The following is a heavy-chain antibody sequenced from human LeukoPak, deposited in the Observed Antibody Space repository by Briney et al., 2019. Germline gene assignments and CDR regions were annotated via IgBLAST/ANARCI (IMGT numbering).Heavy chain of an antibody. V-gene: IGHV3-9*03. J-gene: IGHJ4*02. CDR2: ISWNSGSI. D-gene: IGHD1-26*01. Sequence: GGSLRLSCAASGFTFDDYAMHWVRQAPGKGLEWVSGISWNSGSIGYADSVKGRFTISRDNAKNSLYLQMNSLRAEDMALYYCAKDTSGSYRGPFDYWGQGTLVTVSS. CDR1: GFTFDDYA. CDR3: AKDTSGSYRGPFDY.